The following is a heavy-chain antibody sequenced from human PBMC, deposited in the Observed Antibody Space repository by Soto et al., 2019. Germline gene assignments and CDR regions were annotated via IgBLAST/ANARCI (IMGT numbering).Heavy chain of an antibody. J-gene: IGHJ4*02. CDR1: GGSISNYF. D-gene: IGHD3-22*01. V-gene: IGHV3-72*01. Sequence: LSLTCTVSGGSISNYFCNWIRQPAGKGLEWVGRSRDKPQGYSTAYAASVKGRFTTSRDESKNSAYLQMNSLKTEDTAVYYCVRATYFSDSSGYTRCLDYWGQGTLVTVSS. CDR3: VRATYFSDSSGYTRCLDY. CDR2: SRDKPQGYST.